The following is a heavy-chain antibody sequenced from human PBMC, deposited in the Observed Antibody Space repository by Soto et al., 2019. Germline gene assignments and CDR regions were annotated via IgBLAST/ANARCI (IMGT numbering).Heavy chain of an antibody. J-gene: IGHJ4*02. V-gene: IGHV3-23*01. CDR2: ISGSGGST. Sequence: EVPLLESGGGLLQPGGSLRLSCAASGFTFSNYAMSWVRQAPGKGLEWVSAISGSGGSTYYADSVKGRFTISRDNSKNTLYLQMNSLRAEDTAVYYCAKDSNWDYLDRRGYYRLRDENWGQGTLVTVSS. CDR3: AKDSNWDYLDRRGYYRLRDEN. CDR1: GFTFSNYA. D-gene: IGHD3-22*01.